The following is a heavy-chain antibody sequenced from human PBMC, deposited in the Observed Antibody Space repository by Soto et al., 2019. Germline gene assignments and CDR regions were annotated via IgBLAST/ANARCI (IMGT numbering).Heavy chain of an antibody. CDR2: IYHSGIT. CDR3: ARGYCSITSCSNWLDP. Sequence: TLSHTCAVSGGSISSGYSWSWIRQPPGKGLEWIGYIYHSGITYYNPSLKSRVTISVDRSKNQFSLKLNSVTAADTAVYYCARGYCSITSCSNWLDPSGQATLVTVSS. J-gene: IGHJ5*02. CDR1: GGSISSGYS. V-gene: IGHV4-30-2*01. D-gene: IGHD2-2*01.